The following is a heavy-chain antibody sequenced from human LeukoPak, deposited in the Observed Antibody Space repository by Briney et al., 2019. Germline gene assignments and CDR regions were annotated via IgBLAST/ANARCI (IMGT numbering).Heavy chain of an antibody. V-gene: IGHV4-38-2*01. CDR1: GFSFSNYW. D-gene: IGHD3-3*01. CDR3: ARRITIFGVVTTPAGWFDP. Sequence: GSLRLSCAASGFSFSNYWMHWVRQAPGKGLEWIGSIYHSGSTYYNPSLKRRGTISGDTTKNQFSLKLSSGPAPATAVYYCARRITIFGVVTTPAGWFDPWGQGTLVTVSS. J-gene: IGHJ5*02. CDR2: IYHSGST.